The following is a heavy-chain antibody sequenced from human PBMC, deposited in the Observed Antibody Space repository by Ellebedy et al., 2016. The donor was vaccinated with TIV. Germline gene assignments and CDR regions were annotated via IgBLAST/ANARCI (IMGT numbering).Heavy chain of an antibody. J-gene: IGHJ6*03. Sequence: SVKVSXKASRGTFSSYAISWVRQAPGQGLEWMGGIIPIFGTANYAQKFQGRVTITADESTSTAYMELSSLRSEDTAVYYCARAQLTGTYYYYYYMDVWGKGTTVTVSS. V-gene: IGHV1-69*13. CDR2: IIPIFGTA. CDR3: ARAQLTGTYYYYYYMDV. D-gene: IGHD1-20*01. CDR1: RGTFSSYA.